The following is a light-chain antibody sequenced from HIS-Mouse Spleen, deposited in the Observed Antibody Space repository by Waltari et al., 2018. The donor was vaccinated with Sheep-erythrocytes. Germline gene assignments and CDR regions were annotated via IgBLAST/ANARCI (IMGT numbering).Light chain of an antibody. Sequence: SYELTQPPSVSVSPGPTARITCSGDALPKQYAYWYQQKSGQAPVLVIYEDSKRPSGIPERFSGSSSGTMATLTISGAQVEDEADYYCYSTDSSGNGVFGGGTKLTVL. CDR1: ALPKQY. CDR3: YSTDSSGNGV. CDR2: EDS. J-gene: IGLJ2*01. V-gene: IGLV3-10*01.